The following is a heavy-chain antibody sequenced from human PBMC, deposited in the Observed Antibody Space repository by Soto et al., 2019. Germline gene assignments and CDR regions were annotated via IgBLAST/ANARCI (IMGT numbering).Heavy chain of an antibody. CDR1: GFSVSKAW. CDR3: TTGSVEGF. J-gene: IGHJ6*02. D-gene: IGHD2-15*01. Sequence: EVQLVDSGGGLVKPGGSLRLSCEASGFSVSKAWMNWVRQAPGKGLEWVGRIKTRDEGETTNYAAPVTGRFTISRDDSKNTLYLQMNSLKTEDTAVYYCTTGSVEGFWGQGTTVTVSS. V-gene: IGHV3-15*07. CDR2: IKTRDEGETT.